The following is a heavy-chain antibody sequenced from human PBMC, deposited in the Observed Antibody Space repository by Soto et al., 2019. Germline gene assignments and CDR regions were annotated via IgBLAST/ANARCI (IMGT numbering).Heavy chain of an antibody. J-gene: IGHJ4*02. Sequence: ASVKVSCKASGYTFTSYGISWVRQAPGQGLEWMGWIGAYNGNTNYAQKLQGRVTMTTDTSTSTAYMELRSLRSDDTAVYYCALKWKRLGYFDYWGQGTLVTVSS. CDR2: IGAYNGNT. CDR3: ALKWKRLGYFDY. CDR1: GYTFTSYG. D-gene: IGHD1-1*01. V-gene: IGHV1-18*04.